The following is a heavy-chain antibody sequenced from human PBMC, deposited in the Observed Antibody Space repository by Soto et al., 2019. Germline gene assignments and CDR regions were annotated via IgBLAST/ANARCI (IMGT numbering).Heavy chain of an antibody. CDR3: ARHVRGVVVAANRDWFDP. Sequence: SETLSLTCTVSGGSISSSSYYWGWIRQPPGKGLEWIGSIYYSGSTYYNPSLKSRVTISVDTSKNQFSLKLSSVTAADTAVYYCARHVRGVVVAANRDWFDPWGQGTLVTVSS. CDR1: GGSISSSSYY. D-gene: IGHD2-15*01. CDR2: IYYSGST. V-gene: IGHV4-39*01. J-gene: IGHJ5*02.